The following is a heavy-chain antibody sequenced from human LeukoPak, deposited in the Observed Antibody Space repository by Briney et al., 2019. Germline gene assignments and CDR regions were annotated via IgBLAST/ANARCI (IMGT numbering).Heavy chain of an antibody. J-gene: IGHJ4*02. CDR2: ISWNSGSI. Sequence: PGRSLRLSCAASGFTFDDYAMHWVRQAPGKGLEWVSGISWNSGSIGYADSVKGRFTISRDNAKNSLYLQMNSLRAEDTALYYCAKTIAAAGGYFDYWGQGTLVTVSS. D-gene: IGHD6-13*01. CDR3: AKTIAAAGGYFDY. CDR1: GFTFDDYA. V-gene: IGHV3-9*01.